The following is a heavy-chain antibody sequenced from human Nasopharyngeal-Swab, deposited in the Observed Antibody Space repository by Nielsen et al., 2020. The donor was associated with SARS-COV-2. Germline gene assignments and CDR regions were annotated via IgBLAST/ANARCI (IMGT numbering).Heavy chain of an antibody. CDR2: VYYSGST. CDR1: GGSISSSSYY. J-gene: IGHJ4*02. D-gene: IGHD3-22*01. CDR3: ARVYYDSSVWSFDY. Sequence: SETLSLTCTVSGGSISSSSYYWGWIRQPPGKGLEWIGSVYYSGSTNYNPSLKSRVTMSVDTSKNQFSLKLSSVTAADTAVYYCARVYYDSSVWSFDYWGQGTLVTVSS. V-gene: IGHV4-39*07.